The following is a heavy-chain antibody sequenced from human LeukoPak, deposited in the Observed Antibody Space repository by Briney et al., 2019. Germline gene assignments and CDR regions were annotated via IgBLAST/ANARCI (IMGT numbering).Heavy chain of an antibody. CDR2: ISAYNGNT. J-gene: IGHJ4*02. V-gene: IGHV1-18*01. D-gene: IGHD6-19*01. CDR3: ASLQYSSSLVDDY. CDR1: GYTFTSYG. Sequence: ASVKVPCKASGYTFTSYGISWVRQAPGQGLEWMGWISAYNGNTNYAQKLQGRVTMTTDTSTSTAYMELRSLRSGDTAAYYCASLQYSSSLVDDYWGQGTLVTVSS.